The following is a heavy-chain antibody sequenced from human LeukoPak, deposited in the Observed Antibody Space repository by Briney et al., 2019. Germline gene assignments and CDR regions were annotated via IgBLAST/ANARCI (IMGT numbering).Heavy chain of an antibody. CDR1: GYIFTGYY. D-gene: IGHD4-17*01. J-gene: IGHJ4*02. Sequence: GASVKVSCKASGYIFTGYYMYWVRQAPGQGLEWMGWIYPYTGGTDSAQKFQGRITMTRDTSISTAYMELSRLRSDDTAVYYCARYYGEAPPYWGQGTPVIVSS. CDR3: ARYYGEAPPY. CDR2: IYPYTGGT. V-gene: IGHV1-2*02.